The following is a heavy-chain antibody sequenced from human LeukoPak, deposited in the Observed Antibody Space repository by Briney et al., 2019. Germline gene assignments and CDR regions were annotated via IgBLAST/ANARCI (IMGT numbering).Heavy chain of an antibody. Sequence: PSETLSLTCTVSGGSISSFYWTWIRQPPGKGLEWIGYIYYSGSINYNPSLRSRVTISVDTSNNQFSLKLTSVTAADTAVYYCARLGDSSGHFDYWGQGTLVTVSS. D-gene: IGHD3-22*01. CDR2: IYYSGSI. CDR1: GGSISSFY. J-gene: IGHJ4*02. CDR3: ARLGDSSGHFDY. V-gene: IGHV4-59*01.